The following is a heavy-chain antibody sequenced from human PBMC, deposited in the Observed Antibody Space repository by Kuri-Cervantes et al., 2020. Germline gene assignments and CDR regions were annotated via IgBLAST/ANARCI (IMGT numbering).Heavy chain of an antibody. D-gene: IGHD2-2*01. V-gene: IGHV3-73*01. CDR2: IRSKANSYAT. CDR3: TRPVYCSSTSCYGQEY. J-gene: IGHJ4*02. Sequence: GGSLRLSCAASGFTFSGSAMHWVRQASGKGLEWVGRIRSKANSYATAYAASVKGRFTISRDDSKNTAYPQMNSLKTEDTAVYYCTRPVYCSSTSCYGQEYWGQGTLVTVSS. CDR1: GFTFSGSA.